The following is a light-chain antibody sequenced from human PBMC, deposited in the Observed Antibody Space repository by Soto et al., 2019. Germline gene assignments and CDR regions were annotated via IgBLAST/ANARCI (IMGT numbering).Light chain of an antibody. CDR3: LQYSDYPWT. CDR1: GSTSEW. Sequence: DIQMTQSPSTLSASIGDRVTITCRASGSTSEWLAWYQQKPGKAPKVLISDASRLQNGVPSRFSGSGSGTEFTLTITSLHPDDFAIYYCLQYSDYPWTFGQGTEVEIK. V-gene: IGKV1-5*01. J-gene: IGKJ1*01. CDR2: DAS.